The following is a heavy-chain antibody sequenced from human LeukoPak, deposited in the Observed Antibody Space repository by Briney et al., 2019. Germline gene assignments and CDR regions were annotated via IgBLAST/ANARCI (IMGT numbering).Heavy chain of an antibody. D-gene: IGHD3-10*01. V-gene: IGHV3-21*01. CDR1: RFTFSSYS. CDR3: ARGSKYFGELIRRGEYYFDY. CDR2: ISSSSSYI. J-gene: IGHJ4*02. Sequence: GGSLRLSCAASRFTFSSYSMNWVRQAPGKGLEWVSSISSSSSYIYYADSVKGRFTTSRDNSKNTLYLQMNSLRAEDTAVYYCARGSKYFGELIRRGEYYFDYWGQGTLVTVSS.